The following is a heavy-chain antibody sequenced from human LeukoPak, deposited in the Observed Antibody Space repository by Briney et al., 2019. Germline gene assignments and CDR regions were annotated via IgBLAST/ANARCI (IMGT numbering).Heavy chain of an antibody. V-gene: IGHV3-30*02. J-gene: IGHJ4*02. D-gene: IGHD4-17*01. Sequence: GGSLRLSCAASGFTFSSYGMHWVRQTPGKGLEWVAFIRYDGSNKYYADSVKGRFTISRDNSKNTLYLQMNSLRAEDTAVYYCAEDLDYGDPIDYWGQGTLVTVSS. CDR1: GFTFSSYG. CDR3: AEDLDYGDPIDY. CDR2: IRYDGSNK.